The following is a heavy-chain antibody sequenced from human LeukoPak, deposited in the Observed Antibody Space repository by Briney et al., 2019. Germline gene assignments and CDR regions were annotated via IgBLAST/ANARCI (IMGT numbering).Heavy chain of an antibody. V-gene: IGHV3-74*01. J-gene: IGHJ4*02. Sequence: QPGGSLRLSCAVSGFTFSSYWMHWVRQAPGKGLVWVSRINSDGSSTSYADSVKGRFTISRDNARNSLFLQMNSLRVEDTAVYYCGRDPVDYWGQGTLVTVSS. CDR1: GFTFSSYW. CDR2: INSDGSST. CDR3: GRDPVDY.